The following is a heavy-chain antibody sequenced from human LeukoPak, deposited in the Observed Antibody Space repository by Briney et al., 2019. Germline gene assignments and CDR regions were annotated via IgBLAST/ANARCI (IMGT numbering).Heavy chain of an antibody. D-gene: IGHD3-3*01. V-gene: IGHV3-15*01. CDR3: TGHYDFWSGPPGD. CDR2: IKSKTDGGTT. Sequence: GGSLRLSCAASGFTFSNAWMSWVRQAPGKGLEWVGRIKSKTDGGTTEYAASVKGRFTISRDDSKSIAYLQMNSLKTEDTAVYYCTGHYDFWSGPPGDWGQGTLVTVSS. CDR1: GFTFSNAW. J-gene: IGHJ4*02.